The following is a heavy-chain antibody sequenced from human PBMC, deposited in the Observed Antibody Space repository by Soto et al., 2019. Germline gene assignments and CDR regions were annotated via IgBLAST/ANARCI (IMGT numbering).Heavy chain of an antibody. Sequence: PSQTLSLTCAISGDSVSGNTASWNLVRQSPSRGLEWLGRTYSRSKWYNDYAVSVKSRIIINPDTSKNQFSLQLNSVTPEDTAVYYCAKGDNLGPKTGYAFDPWGQGILVTVSS. CDR1: GDSVSGNTAS. CDR3: AKGDNLGPKTGYAFDP. D-gene: IGHD5-12*01. V-gene: IGHV6-1*01. CDR2: TYSRSKWYN. J-gene: IGHJ5*02.